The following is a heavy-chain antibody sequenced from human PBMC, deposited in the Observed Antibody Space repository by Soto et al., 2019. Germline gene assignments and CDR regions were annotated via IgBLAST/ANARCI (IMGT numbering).Heavy chain of an antibody. CDR2: ISGSSTTI. J-gene: IGHJ4*02. D-gene: IGHD5-18*01. CDR3: ARRGYSYGPTIDY. CDR1: GITFSTDS. V-gene: IGHV3-48*02. Sequence: EVQLVESGGGFVQPGGSLRLSCAASGITFSTDSMHWVRQAPGKGLEWVSYISGSSTTIYYADSVKGRFTISRDNAKSSLYLQMDSLRDEDTAVYYCARRGYSYGPTIDYWGQGTLVTVSS.